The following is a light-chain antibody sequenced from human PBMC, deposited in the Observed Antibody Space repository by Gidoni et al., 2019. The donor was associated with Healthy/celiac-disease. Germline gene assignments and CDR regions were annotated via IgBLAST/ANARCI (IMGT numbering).Light chain of an antibody. V-gene: IGLV1-40*01. CDR1: SSNIGAGYD. CDR3: QSYDSSLSGHVV. Sequence: QSVLTQPPSVSGAPGQRVPISCTGSSSNIGAGYDVHWYQQLPRTAPKLLIYGNSNRPSGVPDRFSGSKSGTSASLAITGLQAEDEADYYCQSYDSSLSGHVVFGGGTKLTVL. CDR2: GNS. J-gene: IGLJ2*01.